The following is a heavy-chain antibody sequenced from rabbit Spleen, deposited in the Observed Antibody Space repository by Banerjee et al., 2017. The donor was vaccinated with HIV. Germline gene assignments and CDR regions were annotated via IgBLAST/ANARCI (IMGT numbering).Heavy chain of an antibody. V-gene: IGHV1S45*01. D-gene: IGHD6-1*01. CDR1: GFSFSSNW. J-gene: IGHJ2*01. Sequence: LEESGGGLVKPGGTLTLTCTVSGFSFSSNWICWVRQAPGKGLEWIACIDTSYGDTDYANWPKGRFTISKTSSTTVTLQMTSLTAADTATYFCARDDSNAYAYSIWGPGTLVTVS. CDR2: IDTSYGDT. CDR3: ARDDSNAYAYSI.